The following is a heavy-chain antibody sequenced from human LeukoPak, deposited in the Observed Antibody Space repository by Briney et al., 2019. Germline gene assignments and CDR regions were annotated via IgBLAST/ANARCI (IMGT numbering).Heavy chain of an antibody. Sequence: ASVKVSCKASGYTFTAYDINWVRQATGQGLEWMGWMNPNSDNTGYAQKFQGRVTMTRNTSITTAYLELSSLRYDDTAVYYCARGRDFLIGYYSRFDSWGQGTLVTVSS. V-gene: IGHV1-8*02. J-gene: IGHJ4*02. CDR2: MNPNSDNT. CDR3: ARGRDFLIGYYSRFDS. CDR1: GYTFTAYD. D-gene: IGHD3-3*01.